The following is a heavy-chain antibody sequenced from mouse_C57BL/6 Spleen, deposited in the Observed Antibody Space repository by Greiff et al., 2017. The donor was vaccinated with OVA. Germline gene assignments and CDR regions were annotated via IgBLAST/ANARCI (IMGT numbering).Heavy chain of an antibody. J-gene: IGHJ4*01. D-gene: IGHD1-1*01. CDR3: ARDLDYYGTMDY. CDR1: GYSITSGYY. V-gene: IGHV3-6*01. Sequence: EVKVEESGPGLVKPSQSLSLTCSVTGYSITSGYYWNWIRQFPGNKLEWMGYISYDGSNNYNPSLKNRISITRDTSKNQFFLKLNSVTTEDTATYYCARDLDYYGTMDYWGQGTSVTVSS. CDR2: ISYDGSN.